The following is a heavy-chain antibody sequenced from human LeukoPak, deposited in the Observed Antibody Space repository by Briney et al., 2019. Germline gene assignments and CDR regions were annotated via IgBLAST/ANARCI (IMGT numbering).Heavy chain of an antibody. CDR2: IKSRTDGGTT. J-gene: IGHJ5*02. CDR1: GFTFSNAW. D-gene: IGHD3-10*01. Sequence: GGSLRLSCAASGFTFSNAWMNWVRQAPGKGPEWVGRIKSRTDGGTTDYAAPVKGRFTISRGNSKNTLYLQMNSLRADDTAVYYCAKDFRAKSGSGSYGWFDPWGQGTLVTVSS. CDR3: AKDFRAKSGSGSYGWFDP. V-gene: IGHV3-15*01.